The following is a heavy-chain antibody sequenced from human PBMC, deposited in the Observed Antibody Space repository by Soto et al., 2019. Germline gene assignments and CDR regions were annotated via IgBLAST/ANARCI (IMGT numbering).Heavy chain of an antibody. CDR2: ISSNGGST. CDR1: GFTFSSYA. J-gene: IGHJ4*02. V-gene: IGHV3-64D*08. D-gene: IGHD6-6*01. CDR3: VKDMGLRGSSYPGRDY. Sequence: GGSLRLSCSASGFTFSSYAMHWVRQAPGKGLEYVSAISSNGGSTYYADSVKGRFTISRDNSKNTLCLQMSSLRAEDTAVYYCVKDMGLRGSSYPGRDYWGQGTLVTVSS.